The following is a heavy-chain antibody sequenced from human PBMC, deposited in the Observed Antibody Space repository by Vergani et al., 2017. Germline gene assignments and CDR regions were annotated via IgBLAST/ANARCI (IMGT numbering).Heavy chain of an antibody. J-gene: IGHJ4*02. CDR1: GFTVSSNY. V-gene: IGHV3-66*02. CDR2: IYSGGST. CDR3: ARGPPIVVVPATVGAYFDY. D-gene: IGHD2-2*01. Sequence: EVQLVESGGHLVQPGGSLRLSCAASGFTVSSNYMSWVRQAPGEGLEWVSVIYSGGSTYYADSVKGRFTISRDNSKNTLYLQMNSLRAEDTAVYYCARGPPIVVVPATVGAYFDYWGQGTLVTVSA.